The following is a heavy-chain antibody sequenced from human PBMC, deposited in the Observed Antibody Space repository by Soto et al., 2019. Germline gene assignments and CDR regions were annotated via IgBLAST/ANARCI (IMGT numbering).Heavy chain of an antibody. D-gene: IGHD6-13*01. Sequence: ASVKVSCKASGYTFTSYYMHWVRQAPGQGLEWMGIINPSGGSTSYAQKFQGRVTMTRDTSTSTVYMELSSLRSEDTAVYYCATPVGQQLVHFDYWGQGTLVTVS. CDR1: GYTFTSYY. V-gene: IGHV1-46*01. CDR3: ATPVGQQLVHFDY. J-gene: IGHJ4*02. CDR2: INPSGGST.